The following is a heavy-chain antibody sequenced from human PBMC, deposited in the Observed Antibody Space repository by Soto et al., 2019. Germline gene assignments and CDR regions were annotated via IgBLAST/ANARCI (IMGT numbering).Heavy chain of an antibody. D-gene: IGHD3-22*01. J-gene: IGHJ4*02. CDR2: ITSETDGGTT. V-gene: IGHV3-15*01. Sequence: EVQLVESGGGLVKPGGSLRLSCAASGFTFSNAWMSWVRQAPGKGLEWVGRITSETDGGTTDYAAPVKGRFTISRDDSKNTLYLQMNSLKTEDTAVDFCTTTWGVVITARYYDYWGQGTLVTVSS. CDR3: TTTWGVVITARYYDY. CDR1: GFTFSNAW.